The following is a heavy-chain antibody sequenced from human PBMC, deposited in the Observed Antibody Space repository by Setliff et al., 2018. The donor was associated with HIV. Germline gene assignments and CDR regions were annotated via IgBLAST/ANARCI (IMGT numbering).Heavy chain of an antibody. CDR1: GSLLNSDY. J-gene: IGHJ4*02. D-gene: IGHD5-12*01. CDR2: IYHSATT. CDR3: ARQNSGYAPWPFDY. Sequence: PSETLSLTWTVSGSLLNSDYWGWIRQPPGKGLEWIGSIYHSATTYYHPSLWGRVTISIDTSKNQFSLKPSSVTAADTAVYYCARQNSGYAPWPFDYWGQGILVTVSS. V-gene: IGHV4-38-2*02.